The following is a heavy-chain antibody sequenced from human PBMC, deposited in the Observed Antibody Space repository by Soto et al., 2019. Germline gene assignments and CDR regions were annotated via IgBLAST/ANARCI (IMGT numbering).Heavy chain of an antibody. J-gene: IGHJ4*02. V-gene: IGHV1-69*02. CDR3: ATTDDFGDYSPFDY. CDR2: IIPFLNIA. D-gene: IGHD4-17*01. Sequence: QVQLVQSGAEVKKPGSSVKVSCKASGGNFTNNIISWVRQAPGQGLECMGRIIPFLNIANYAQKFQGRVTITADKSTSTAYMELSSLRSEDTAVYYCATTDDFGDYSPFDYWGQGTLVTVSS. CDR1: GGNFTNNI.